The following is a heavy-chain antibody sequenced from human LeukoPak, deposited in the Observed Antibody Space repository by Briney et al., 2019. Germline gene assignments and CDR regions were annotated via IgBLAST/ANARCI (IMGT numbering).Heavy chain of an antibody. CDR3: ARRKDFADFGSAYYPLDH. CDR1: GFTFDDYG. D-gene: IGHD3-3*01. Sequence: PGGSLRLSCEVSGFTFDDYGMNWVRQPPGKGLEWISDINWNGGSTSYAASVRGRFTVSRDNAKNLLYLQMTSLRVEDTALYYCARRKDFADFGSAYYPLDHWGQGTPVTVS. J-gene: IGHJ5*02. V-gene: IGHV3-20*04. CDR2: INWNGGST.